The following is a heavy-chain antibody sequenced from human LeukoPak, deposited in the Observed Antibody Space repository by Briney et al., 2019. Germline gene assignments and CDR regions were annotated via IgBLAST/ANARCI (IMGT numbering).Heavy chain of an antibody. Sequence: GASVEVSCKASGYSFTGFYIHWVRQAPGQGLEWMAWINPQSGATNYAQKFKGRITTTRDMSITTAYMEMTTLRSDDTAVYYCARGGGDSGLYFAYWGQGTLVTVSS. CDR1: GYSFTGFY. V-gene: IGHV1-2*02. D-gene: IGHD5-12*01. CDR3: ARGGGDSGLYFAY. CDR2: INPQSGAT. J-gene: IGHJ4*02.